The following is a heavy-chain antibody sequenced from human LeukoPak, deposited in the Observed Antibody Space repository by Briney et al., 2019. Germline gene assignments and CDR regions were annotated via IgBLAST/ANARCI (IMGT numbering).Heavy chain of an antibody. CDR3: ATAPRRGSGHRRINWFDP. D-gene: IGHD2-15*01. CDR2: FDPEDGET. CDR1: GYTLTELS. Sequence: ASVKVSCKVSGYTLTELSMHWVRQAPGKGLEWMGGFDPEDGETIYAQKFQGRVTMTEDTSTDTAYMELSSLRSEDTAVYYCATAPRRGSGHRRINWFDPWGQGTLVTVSS. J-gene: IGHJ5*02. V-gene: IGHV1-24*01.